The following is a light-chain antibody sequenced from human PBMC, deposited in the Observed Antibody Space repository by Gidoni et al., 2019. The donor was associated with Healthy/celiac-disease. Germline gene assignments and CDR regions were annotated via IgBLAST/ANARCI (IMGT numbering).Light chain of an antibody. Sequence: SYELTQPHSVSVSPGQTASITCSGDKLGDKYACWYQQKPGQSPVLVIYQDSKRPSGIPERFSGSNSGNTATLTISGTQAMDEADYYCQAWDSSIHVVFGGGTKLTVL. J-gene: IGLJ2*01. V-gene: IGLV3-1*01. CDR1: KLGDKY. CDR3: QAWDSSIHVV. CDR2: QDS.